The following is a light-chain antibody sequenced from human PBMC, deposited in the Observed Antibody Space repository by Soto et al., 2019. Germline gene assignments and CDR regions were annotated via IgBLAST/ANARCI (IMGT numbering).Light chain of an antibody. J-gene: IGKJ1*01. Sequence: ETVLTQSPGTLSLSPGERATLSCRSSQSVSSNYLAWYQQKPGQAPRLLIYDVSSRATGIPDRFSGSGSGTDFTLTISRLEPEDFAMHYCQQYGSSPTFGQGTKVEIK. CDR2: DVS. CDR1: QSVSSNY. V-gene: IGKV3-20*01. CDR3: QQYGSSPT.